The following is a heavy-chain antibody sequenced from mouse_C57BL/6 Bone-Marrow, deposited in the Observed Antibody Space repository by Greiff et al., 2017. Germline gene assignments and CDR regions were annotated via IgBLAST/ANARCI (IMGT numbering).Heavy chain of an antibody. CDR2: IDPSDSYT. Sequence: QVQLQQPGAELVKPGASVKLSCKASGYTFTSYWMQWVKQRPGQGLEWIGEIDPSDSYTNYNQKFKGKATLTVDTSSSTAYMQLSSLTSEDSAVDYCARWVIFDYWGQGTTLTVSS. J-gene: IGHJ2*01. CDR3: ARWVIFDY. V-gene: IGHV1-50*01. CDR1: GYTFTSYW. D-gene: IGHD1-1*01.